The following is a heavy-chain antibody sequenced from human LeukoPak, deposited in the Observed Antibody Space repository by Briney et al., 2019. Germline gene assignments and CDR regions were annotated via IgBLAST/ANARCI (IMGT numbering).Heavy chain of an antibody. CDR2: ISYNGGST. CDR3: VRRTANHFDY. V-gene: IGHV3-64D*09. Sequence: GGPLRLSCSASGFTLSSNAMHWVRQAPGKGLEYVSAISYNGGSTYYADAVKGRFTISRDNSKNPLYLQMSSLRAEDTAVFYCVRRTANHFDYWGQGTLVTVSS. J-gene: IGHJ4*02. D-gene: IGHD2-21*02. CDR1: GFTLSSNA.